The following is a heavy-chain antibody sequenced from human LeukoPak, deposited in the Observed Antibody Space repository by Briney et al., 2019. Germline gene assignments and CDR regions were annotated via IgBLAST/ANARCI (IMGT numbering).Heavy chain of an antibody. CDR2: IIPILGIA. CDR3: ARDLDLYYYDSSGLYDY. Sequence: SVKVSCKASGGTFSSYAISWVRQAPGQGLEWMGRIIPILGIANYAQKFQGRVTITADKSTSTAYMELSSLRSEDTAVYYCARDLDLYYYDSSGLYDYWGQGALVTVSS. D-gene: IGHD3-22*01. V-gene: IGHV1-69*04. J-gene: IGHJ4*02. CDR1: GGTFSSYA.